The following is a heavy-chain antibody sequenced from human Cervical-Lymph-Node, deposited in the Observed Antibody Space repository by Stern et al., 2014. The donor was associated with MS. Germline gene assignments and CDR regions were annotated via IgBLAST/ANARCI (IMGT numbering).Heavy chain of an antibody. Sequence: QVQLVLSGAEVKKPGASVKVSCKASGYTFTSYYMHWVRQAPGQGLERMGIINPSGGSTSYAQKFQGRVTMTRDTSTSTVYMELSSLRSEDTAVYYCARAAFTIGLDYWGQGTLVTVSS. V-gene: IGHV1-46*01. CDR1: GYTFTSYY. J-gene: IGHJ4*02. CDR3: ARAAFTIGLDY. D-gene: IGHD3-9*01. CDR2: INPSGGST.